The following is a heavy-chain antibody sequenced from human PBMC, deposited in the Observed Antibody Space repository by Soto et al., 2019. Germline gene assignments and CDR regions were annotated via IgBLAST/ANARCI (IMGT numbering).Heavy chain of an antibody. CDR2: ISYDGSNK. CDR1: GFTFSSYG. Sequence: GGSLRLSCAASGFTFSSYGMHWVRQAPGKGLEWLAVISYDGSNKYYADSVKGRFTISRDNSKNTLYLQMNSLRAEDTAVYYCAKVSDGNGIAAAGTSYWGQGTLVTVSS. D-gene: IGHD6-13*01. V-gene: IGHV3-30*18. CDR3: AKVSDGNGIAAAGTSY. J-gene: IGHJ4*02.